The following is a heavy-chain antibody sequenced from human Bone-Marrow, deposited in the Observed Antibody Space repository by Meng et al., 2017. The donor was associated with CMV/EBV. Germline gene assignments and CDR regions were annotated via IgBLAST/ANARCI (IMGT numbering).Heavy chain of an antibody. CDR1: GGSISSSSYY. CDR2: IYYSGST. D-gene: IGHD5-24*01. Sequence: SEPLSLTCTVSGGSISSSSYYWGWIRRPPGKGLEWIGSIYYSGSTYYNPSLKSRVTISVDTSKNQFSLKLSSVTAADTAVYYCARRGVEVNFDYWGQGTLVTVSS. CDR3: ARRGVEVNFDY. V-gene: IGHV4-39*01. J-gene: IGHJ4*02.